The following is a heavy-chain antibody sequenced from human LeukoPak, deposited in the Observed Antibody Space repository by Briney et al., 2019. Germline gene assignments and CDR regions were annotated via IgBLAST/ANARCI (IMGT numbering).Heavy chain of an antibody. Sequence: GGSLRLFCAASGFTFDDYGMSWVRQAPGKGLEWLSGINWNGGSTGYADSVKGRFTISRDNAKNSLYLQMNSLRAEDTALYYCARVGPWAYYYMDVWGKGTTVTVSS. J-gene: IGHJ6*03. CDR3: ARVGPWAYYYMDV. CDR1: GFTFDDYG. CDR2: INWNGGST. D-gene: IGHD3-16*01. V-gene: IGHV3-20*04.